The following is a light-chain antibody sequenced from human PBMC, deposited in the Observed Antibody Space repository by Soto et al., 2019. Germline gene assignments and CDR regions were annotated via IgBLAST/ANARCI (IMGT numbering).Light chain of an antibody. J-gene: IGKJ1*01. CDR1: QSISSW. CDR3: QQYNSYPVT. V-gene: IGKV1-5*01. CDR2: DAS. Sequence: IQMTQSPSSVSASVGDTVTITCRASQSISSWLAWYQQKPGKAPKLLIYDASSLESGVPSRFSGSGSGTEFTLTISSLQPDDFATYYCQQYNSYPVTFGQGTKVDIK.